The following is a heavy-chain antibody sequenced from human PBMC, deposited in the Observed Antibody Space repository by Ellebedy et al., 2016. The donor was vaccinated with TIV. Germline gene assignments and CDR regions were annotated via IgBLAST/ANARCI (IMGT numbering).Heavy chain of an antibody. CDR2: IYYSGIT. CDR1: GGSVSSGSFY. J-gene: IGHJ4*02. D-gene: IGHD2-21*02. V-gene: IGHV4-61*01. CDR3: ARGTGGDYPLRY. Sequence: MPSETLSLTCTVSGGSVSSGSFYWSWIRQPPGKGLEWIGYIYYSGITNYNPSLKSRVTISVDTSKNQFSLKLSSVTAADTAVYYCARGTGGDYPLRYWGQGTLVTVSS.